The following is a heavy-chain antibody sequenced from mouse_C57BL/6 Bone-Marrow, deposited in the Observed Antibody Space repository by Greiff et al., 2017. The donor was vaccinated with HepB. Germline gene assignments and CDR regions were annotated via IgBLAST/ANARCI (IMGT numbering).Heavy chain of an antibody. J-gene: IGHJ2*01. Sequence: EVKLMESGGGLVKPGGSLKLSCAASGFTFSSYAMSWVRQTPEKRLEWVATISDGGSYTYYPDNVKGRFTISRDNAKNNLYLQMSHLKSEDTAMYYCATDYGYFDYWGQGTTLTVSS. D-gene: IGHD2-4*01. CDR2: ISDGGSYT. CDR3: ATDYGYFDY. CDR1: GFTFSSYA. V-gene: IGHV5-4*03.